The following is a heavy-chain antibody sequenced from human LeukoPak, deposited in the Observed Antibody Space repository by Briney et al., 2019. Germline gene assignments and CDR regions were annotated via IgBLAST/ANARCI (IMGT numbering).Heavy chain of an antibody. V-gene: IGHV1-8*02. CDR1: GYTFTSYD. CDR2: MNPNSGNT. J-gene: IGHJ6*03. D-gene: IGHD3-22*01. CDR3: ARLRYDSSGYYYYYYYMDV. Sequence: ASVKVSCKASGYTFTSYDINWVRQATGQGLEWMGWMNPNSGNTGYAQKLQGRVTMTTDTSTSTAYMELRSLRSDDTAVYYCARLRYDSSGYYYYYYYMDVWGKGTTVTISS.